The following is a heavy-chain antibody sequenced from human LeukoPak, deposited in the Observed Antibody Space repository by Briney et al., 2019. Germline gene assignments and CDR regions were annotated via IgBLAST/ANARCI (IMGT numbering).Heavy chain of an antibody. CDR3: AKGPDFGDYDSSGYSGYFDY. CDR1: GFTFSSYG. CDR2: ISYDGSNK. Sequence: PGRSLRLSCAASGFTFSSYGMHWVRQAPGKGLEWVAAISYDGSNKFYADSVKGRFTISRDNSKNTLYLQMNSLRAEDTAVYYCAKGPDFGDYDSSGYSGYFDYWGQGTLVTVSS. J-gene: IGHJ4*02. D-gene: IGHD3-22*01. V-gene: IGHV3-30*18.